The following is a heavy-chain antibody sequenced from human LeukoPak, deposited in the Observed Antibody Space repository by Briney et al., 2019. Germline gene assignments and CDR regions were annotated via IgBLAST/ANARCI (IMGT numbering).Heavy chain of an antibody. D-gene: IGHD6-19*01. CDR3: ARVGQWLYGFDY. CDR1: GGSLSTFY. V-gene: IGHV4-59*01. J-gene: IGHJ4*02. Sequence: PSETLSLTCTVAGGSLSTFYWSWIRQPPGKGLEWIGYIFYTGSTNYNPSLKSRVSTSVDTSKKQFSLKLSSVTTADTAVYYCARVGQWLYGFDYWGQGTLVTVSS. CDR2: IFYTGST.